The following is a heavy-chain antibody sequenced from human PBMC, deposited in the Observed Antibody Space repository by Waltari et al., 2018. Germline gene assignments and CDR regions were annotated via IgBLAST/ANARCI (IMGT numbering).Heavy chain of an antibody. D-gene: IGHD4-17*01. Sequence: QVQLQESGPGLVKPSETLSLTCTVSGGSISSYYWSWIRPPAGKGLEWIWRIYTSGSNNDNPSLKSRVTMSVDTSKNQFSRKLSSVTAADTAVYYCARASPRLRYGDRNYDWYFDLWGRGTLVTVSS. CDR3: ARASPRLRYGDRNYDWYFDL. V-gene: IGHV4-4*07. CDR1: GGSISSYY. CDR2: IYTSGSN. J-gene: IGHJ2*01.